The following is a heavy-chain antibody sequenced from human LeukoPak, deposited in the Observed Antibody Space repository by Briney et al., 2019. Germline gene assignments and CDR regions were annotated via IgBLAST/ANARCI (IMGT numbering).Heavy chain of an antibody. CDR1: GGSFSGYY. CDR2: INHSGST. V-gene: IGHV4-34*01. CDR3: ARDGDFYYFDY. D-gene: IGHD5-24*01. Sequence: SETLSLTCAVYGGSFSGYYWSWIRQPPGKGLEWIGEINHSGSTYYNPSLKSRVSISVDTSKNQFSLRLSSVTAADTAVYYCARDGDFYYFDYWGQGTLVTVSS. J-gene: IGHJ4*02.